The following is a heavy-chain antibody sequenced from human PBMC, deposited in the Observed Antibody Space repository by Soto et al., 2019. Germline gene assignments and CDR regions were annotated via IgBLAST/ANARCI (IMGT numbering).Heavy chain of an antibody. J-gene: IGHJ4*02. CDR2: ISYDGSNK. CDR1: GFTFSSYG. CDR3: ANLGYSGSYYFDY. Sequence: QVQLVESGGGVVQPGRSLRLSCAASGFTFSSYGMHWVRQAPGKGLEWVAVISYDGSNKYYADSVKGRFTISRDNSKNTLYLQMNSLRAEDTAVYYCANLGYSGSYYFDYWGQGTLVTVSS. D-gene: IGHD1-26*01. V-gene: IGHV3-30*18.